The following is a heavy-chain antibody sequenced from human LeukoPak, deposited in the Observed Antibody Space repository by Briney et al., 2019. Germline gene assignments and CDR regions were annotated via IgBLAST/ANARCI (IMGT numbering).Heavy chain of an antibody. J-gene: IGHJ4*02. D-gene: IGHD6-6*01. CDR3: ARDLDIAAPHFDY. Sequence: PSETLSLTCTVSGGSISSGGYYWSWIRQPPGKGLEWIGYIYHSGSTYYNPSLKSRVTISVDRSKNQFSLKLSSVTAADTAVYYCARDLDIAAPHFDYWGQGTLVTVSS. CDR2: IYHSGST. V-gene: IGHV4-30-2*01. CDR1: GGSISSGGYY.